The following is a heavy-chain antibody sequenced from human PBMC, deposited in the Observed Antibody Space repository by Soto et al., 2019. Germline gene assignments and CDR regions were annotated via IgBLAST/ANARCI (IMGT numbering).Heavy chain of an antibody. CDR1: GGSFSGYY. D-gene: IGHD6-25*01. J-gene: IGHJ6*02. Sequence: QVQLQQWGAGLLKPSETLSLTCAVYGGSFSGYYWSWIRQPPGKGLEWIGEINHRGSTNYNPSLGRRVTISVDTSKNQFSLKLNSVTAADTAVYYCVRGSRVKIPAASGRDYYYHGLDVWGQGTAVTVSS. CDR2: INHRGST. V-gene: IGHV4-34*01. CDR3: VRGSRVKIPAASGRDYYYHGLDV.